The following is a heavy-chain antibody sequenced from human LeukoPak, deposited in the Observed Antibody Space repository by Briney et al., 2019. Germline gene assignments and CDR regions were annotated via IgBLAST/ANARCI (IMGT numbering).Heavy chain of an antibody. CDR1: GGSVSSGGYY. V-gene: IGHV4-31*03. D-gene: IGHD6-13*01. CDR2: IYYSGNT. Sequence: SHTLSLTCTVSGGSVSSGGYYWSWIRQHPGKGLEWIEYIYYSGNTYYNPSLKSRVTISVDTSKNQFSLKLSSVTAADTAVYYCARVIAAAGTDYWGQGTLVTVSS. J-gene: IGHJ4*02. CDR3: ARVIAAAGTDY.